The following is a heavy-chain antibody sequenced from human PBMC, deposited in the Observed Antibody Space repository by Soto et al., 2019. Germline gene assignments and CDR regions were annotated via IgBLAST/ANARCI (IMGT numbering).Heavy chain of an antibody. CDR3: ARGAAGYCSSTSCYAEYYYYYYGMDV. V-gene: IGHV4-59*01. Sequence: SETLSLTCTVSGGSISSYYWSWIRQPPGKGLEWIGYIYYSGSTNYNPSLKSRVTISVDTSKNQFSLKLSFVTAADTAVYYCARGAAGYCSSTSCYAEYYYYYYGMDVWGQGTTVTVSS. D-gene: IGHD2-2*01. CDR1: GGSISSYY. CDR2: IYYSGST. J-gene: IGHJ6*02.